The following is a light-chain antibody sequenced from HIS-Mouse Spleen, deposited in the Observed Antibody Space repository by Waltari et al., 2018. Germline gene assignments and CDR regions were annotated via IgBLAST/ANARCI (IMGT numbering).Light chain of an antibody. Sequence: DIVMTQSPDSLAVSLGERATINCKSSQSVLYSSNNKNYLAWYQQEPGQPPKLLIYWASARESGVPDRFSGSGSGTDFTLTISSLQAEYVAVYYCQQYYSTPLTFGGGTKVEIK. CDR3: QQYYSTPLT. V-gene: IGKV4-1*01. CDR2: WAS. CDR1: QSVLYSSNNKNY. J-gene: IGKJ4*01.